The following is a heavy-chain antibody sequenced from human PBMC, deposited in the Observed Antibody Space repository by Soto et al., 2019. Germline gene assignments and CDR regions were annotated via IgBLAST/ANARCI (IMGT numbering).Heavy chain of an antibody. J-gene: IGHJ6*02. Sequence: QVQLHQWGAGLLQPSETLSLTCAIDGGSFTGYYWSWIRQAPGEGLEWIGEINHGGATNVHPALTSRILISMAASKNQFSVNLRSVTAADTAIYFCARGRLHLAPGTRLRYYAMDVWGHGTTVIISS. D-gene: IGHD4-4*01. CDR2: INHGGAT. CDR3: ARGRLHLAPGTRLRYYAMDV. V-gene: IGHV4-34*01. CDR1: GGSFTGYY.